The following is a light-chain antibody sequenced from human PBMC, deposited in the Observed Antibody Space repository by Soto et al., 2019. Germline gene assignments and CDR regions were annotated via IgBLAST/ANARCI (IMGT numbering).Light chain of an antibody. V-gene: IGLV4-69*01. CDR2: LNSDGSH. CDR3: QTWGTGGVV. CDR1: SGHSSYA. J-gene: IGLJ2*01. Sequence: QPVLTQSPSASASLGASVKLTCTLSSGHSSYAIAWHQQQPEKGPRYLMKLNSDGSHSKGDCIPDRFSGSSSGAERYLTIPSLQSEDEADYYCQTWGTGGVVFGGGTKVTVL.